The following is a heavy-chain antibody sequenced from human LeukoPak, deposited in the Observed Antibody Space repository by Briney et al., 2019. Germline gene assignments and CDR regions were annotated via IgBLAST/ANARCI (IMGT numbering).Heavy chain of an antibody. CDR3: ARYSGSYYYPPAWDL. Sequence: PGGSLRLSCVGSGFRFSSYDMNWVRQAPGRGLEWLSYLTRTSSATWYADSVKGRFTIFRDNAKSSLYLQMNSLRADDTAVYYCARYSGSYYYPPAWDLWGQGTLVTVSS. V-gene: IGHV3-48*01. D-gene: IGHD1-26*01. J-gene: IGHJ4*02. CDR1: GFRFSSYD. CDR2: LTRTSSAT.